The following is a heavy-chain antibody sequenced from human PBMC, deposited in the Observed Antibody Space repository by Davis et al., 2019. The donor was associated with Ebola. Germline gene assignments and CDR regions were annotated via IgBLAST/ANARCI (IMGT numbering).Heavy chain of an antibody. J-gene: IGHJ5*02. CDR3: ARYSGYDGGPKRGFDP. V-gene: IGHV1-18*01. CDR1: GYTFTSYG. Sequence: AASVKVSCKASGYTFTSYGISWVRQAPGQGLEWMGWISAYNGNTNYAQKLQGRVTMTTDTSTSTAYMELRSLRSEDTAVYYCARYSGYDGGPKRGFDPWGQGTLVTVSS. CDR2: ISAYNGNT. D-gene: IGHD5-12*01.